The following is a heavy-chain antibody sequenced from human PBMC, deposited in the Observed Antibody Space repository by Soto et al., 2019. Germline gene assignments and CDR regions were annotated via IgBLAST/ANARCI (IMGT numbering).Heavy chain of an antibody. CDR2: IYYRGST. V-gene: IGHV4-31*03. CDR3: ARSVFP. J-gene: IGHJ5*02. Sequence: QVQLQESGPGLVKPSQTLSLTCTVSGGSISSGGYYWNWIRQHPGKGLEWIGYIYYRGSTYYNPSLKSRDSMSVDTSKNQCSLKLSSVTAADTAVYYCARSVFPWGQGTLVTVSS. CDR1: GGSISSGGYY.